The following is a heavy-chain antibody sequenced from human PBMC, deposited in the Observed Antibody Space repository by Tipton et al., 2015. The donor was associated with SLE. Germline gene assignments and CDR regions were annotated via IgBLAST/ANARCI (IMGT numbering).Heavy chain of an antibody. CDR3: ARDPALPGGDYSDMDV. D-gene: IGHD3-16*01. V-gene: IGHV3-23*03. CDR1: GFTFDDYG. CDR2: IYSGGNT. J-gene: IGHJ6*02. Sequence: SLRLSCAASGFTFDDYGMSWVRQAPGKGLEGVSLIYSGGNTFYADSVRGRFTISRDNPKNTQFLQLNILRAEDTAVYHWARDPALPGGDYSDMDVWGQGTTVTVSS.